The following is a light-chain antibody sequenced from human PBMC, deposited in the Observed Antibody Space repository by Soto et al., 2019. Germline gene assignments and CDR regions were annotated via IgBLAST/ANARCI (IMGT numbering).Light chain of an antibody. J-gene: IGLJ1*01. CDR1: SSDVGAYIY. Sequence: QSVLTQPASVSGSPGQSITISCTGTSSDVGAYIYVSWYQHHPGRAPKVMIYEVTNRPSGVSDRFSGSKSGNTASLTISGLQAEDEADYYCCLYAVTFYVFGSGTKVTVL. CDR3: CLYAVTFYV. V-gene: IGLV2-14*01. CDR2: EVT.